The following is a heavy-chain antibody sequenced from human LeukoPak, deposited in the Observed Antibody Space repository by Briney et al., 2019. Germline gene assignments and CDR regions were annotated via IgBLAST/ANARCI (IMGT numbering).Heavy chain of an antibody. D-gene: IGHD6-13*01. V-gene: IGHV3-74*01. CDR3: ARDPPYSSRRAAVFDY. J-gene: IGHJ4*02. Sequence: TGGSLRLSCAASGFTFSSHWMHWVRQAPGKGLVWVSRVDSDGRITTYADSVKGRFTISRDNAKNTLYLQMNTLRDEDTAVYYCARDPPYSSRRAAVFDYWGQGALVTVSS. CDR1: GFTFSSHW. CDR2: VDSDGRIT.